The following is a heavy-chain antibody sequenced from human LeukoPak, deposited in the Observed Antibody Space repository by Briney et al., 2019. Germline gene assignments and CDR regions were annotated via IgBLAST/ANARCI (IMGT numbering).Heavy chain of an antibody. CDR2: ISGSGGST. CDR1: GFTFSSYA. D-gene: IGHD2-2*01. CDR3: AKTVPDSIVVVPAAILGAEFDY. Sequence: AGGSLRLSCAASGFTFSSYAMSWVRQAPGKVLEWASAISGSGGSTYYADSVKGRFTISRDNSKNTLYLQMNSLRAEDTAVYYCAKTVPDSIVVVPAAILGAEFDYWGQGTLVTVSS. V-gene: IGHV3-23*01. J-gene: IGHJ4*02.